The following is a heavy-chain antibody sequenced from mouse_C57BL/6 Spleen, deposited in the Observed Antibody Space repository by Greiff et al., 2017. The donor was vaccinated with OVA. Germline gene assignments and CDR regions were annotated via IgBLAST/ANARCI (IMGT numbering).Heavy chain of an antibody. J-gene: IGHJ3*01. V-gene: IGHV1-69*01. CDR3: AREEGNYGFAY. Sequence: VQLQQPGAELVMPGASVKLSCKASGYTFTSYWMHWVKQRPGQGLEWIGEIDPSDSYTNYNQKFKGKSTLTVDKSSSTAYMQLSSLTSEDSAVXYCAREEGNYGFAYWGQGTLVTVSA. CDR1: GYTFTSYW. CDR2: IDPSDSYT. D-gene: IGHD2-1*01.